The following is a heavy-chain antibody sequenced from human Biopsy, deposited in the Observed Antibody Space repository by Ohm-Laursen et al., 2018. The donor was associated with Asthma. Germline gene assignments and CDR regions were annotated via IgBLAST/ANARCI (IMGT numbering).Heavy chain of an antibody. J-gene: IGHJ6*02. Sequence: SLRLSCAASGFSFRNSNINWVRQAPGKGLEWVSSINSGSTDIKYADSVKGRFTISRDNSKDTVYLQMNSLRAEGTAVYYCAKGRYKWNDGYYGLDVWGQGTTVTVS. CDR3: AKGRYKWNDGYYGLDV. CDR1: GFSFRNSN. D-gene: IGHD1-20*01. CDR2: INSGSTDI. V-gene: IGHV3-21*01.